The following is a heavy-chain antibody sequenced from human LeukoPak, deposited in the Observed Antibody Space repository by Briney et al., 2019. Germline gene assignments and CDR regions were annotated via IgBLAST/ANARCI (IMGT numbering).Heavy chain of an antibody. V-gene: IGHV4-59*01. Sequence: SETLSLTCTVSGDSITNYYWSWIRPPPGKGLEWIAYIRYSGSSNYNPSLKGRVTISVDTSKNQFSLKLSSVTAADTAVYYCARHSGSYHYSMDVWGQGTTVTVSS. CDR1: GDSITNYY. D-gene: IGHD5-12*01. J-gene: IGHJ6*02. CDR3: ARHSGSYHYSMDV. CDR2: IRYSGSS.